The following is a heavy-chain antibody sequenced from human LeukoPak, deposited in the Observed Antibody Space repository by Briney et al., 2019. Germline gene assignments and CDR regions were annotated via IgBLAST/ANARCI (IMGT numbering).Heavy chain of an antibody. CDR1: GGSFSGYY. V-gene: IGHV4-34*01. CDR3: ASLLLPFDY. J-gene: IGHJ4*02. Sequence: PSETLSLTCAVYGGSFSGYYWSWIRQPPGKGLEWIGEISHSGSTNYNPSLKSRVTISVDTSKNQFSLKLSSVTAADTAVYYCASLLLPFDYWGQGTLVTVSS. CDR2: ISHSGST. D-gene: IGHD3-22*01.